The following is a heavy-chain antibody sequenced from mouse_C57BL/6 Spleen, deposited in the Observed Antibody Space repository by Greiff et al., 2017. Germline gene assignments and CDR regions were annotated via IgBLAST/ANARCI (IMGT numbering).Heavy chain of an antibody. Sequence: QVQLQQSGAELARPGASVKLSCKASGYTFTSYGISWVKQRTGQGLEWIGEIYPRSGNTYYNEKFKGKATLTADKSSSTAYMELRSLTSEDSAVYFCAREREYDYLLDYWGQGTTLTVSS. J-gene: IGHJ2*01. V-gene: IGHV1-81*01. CDR1: GYTFTSYG. CDR3: AREREYDYLLDY. CDR2: IYPRSGNT. D-gene: IGHD2-4*01.